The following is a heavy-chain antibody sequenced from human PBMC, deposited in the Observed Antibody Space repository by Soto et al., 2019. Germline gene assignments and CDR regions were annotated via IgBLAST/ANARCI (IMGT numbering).Heavy chain of an antibody. CDR3: TTDVGPGPGFFDY. CDR1: GFSFKTAW. Sequence: PGGSLRLSCAASGFSFKTAWMSWVRQAPGKGLEWVGRIKTESEGGTTDHAAPVKGRFIISRDDSENTLYLQVKSLKIEDSGVYYCTTDVGPGPGFFDYWGQGTLVTVSS. D-gene: IGHD2-15*01. J-gene: IGHJ4*02. V-gene: IGHV3-15*01. CDR2: IKTESEGGTT.